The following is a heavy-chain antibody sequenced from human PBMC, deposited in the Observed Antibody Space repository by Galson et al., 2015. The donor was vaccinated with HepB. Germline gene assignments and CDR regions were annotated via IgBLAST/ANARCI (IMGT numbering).Heavy chain of an antibody. J-gene: IGHJ4*02. D-gene: IGHD2-2*01. V-gene: IGHV1-69*13. CDR1: GGTFSSYA. CDR3: ARDDCSSTSCYWWGQYYFDY. CDR2: IIPIFGTA. Sequence: SVKVSCKASGGTFSSYAISWVRQAPGQGLEWMGGIIPIFGTANYAQKFQGRVTITADESTSTAYMELSSLRSEDTAVYYCARDDCSSTSCYWWGQYYFDYWGQGTLVTVSS.